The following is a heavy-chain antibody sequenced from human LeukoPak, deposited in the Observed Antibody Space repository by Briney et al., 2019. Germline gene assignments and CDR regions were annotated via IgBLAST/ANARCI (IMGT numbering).Heavy chain of an antibody. D-gene: IGHD3-9*01. CDR3: ARIFRGVRYFDWLSNFDY. CDR2: IYFSGAT. J-gene: IGHJ4*02. Sequence: SETLSLTCTVSGGSISTYYWSWIRQSPGKGLEWIGYIYFSGATNYNPSLKSRVTISVDTSKNQFSLKLSSVTAADTAVYYCARIFRGVRYFDWLSNFDYWGQGTLVTVSS. V-gene: IGHV4-59*08. CDR1: GGSISTYY.